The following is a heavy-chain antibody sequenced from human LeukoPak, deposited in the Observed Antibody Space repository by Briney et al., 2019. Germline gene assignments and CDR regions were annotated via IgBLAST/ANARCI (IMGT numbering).Heavy chain of an antibody. CDR3: ARERLMRFLEWLPHNWFDP. CDR2: VHPHSGKT. J-gene: IGHJ5*02. V-gene: IGHV1-2*02. Sequence: ASVKVSCKASGYSFTGYYIHWVRQAPGQGVEWMGWVHPHSGKTNYTQRFQGRVTMTRDTSISTAYMELNRLRSDDTAIYYCARERLMRFLEWLPHNWFDPWGQGTLVTVSS. CDR1: GYSFTGYY. D-gene: IGHD3-3*01.